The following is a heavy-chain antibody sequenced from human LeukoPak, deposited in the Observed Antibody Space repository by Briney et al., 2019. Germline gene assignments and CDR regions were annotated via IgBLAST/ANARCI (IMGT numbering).Heavy chain of an antibody. D-gene: IGHD5-18*01. J-gene: IGHJ6*02. V-gene: IGHV3-21*01. CDR2: ISSSSSYI. Sequence: PGGSLRLSCAASGFTFSSYSMNWVRQAPGKGLEWVSSISSSSSYIYYADSVKGGFTISRDNAKNSLYLQMNSLRAEDTAVYFCARDLDTTLVYYYYAMDVWGQGTTVTVSS. CDR3: ARDLDTTLVYYYYAMDV. CDR1: GFTFSSYS.